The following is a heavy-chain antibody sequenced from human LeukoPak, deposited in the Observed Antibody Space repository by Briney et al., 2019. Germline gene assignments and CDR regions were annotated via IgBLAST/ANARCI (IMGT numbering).Heavy chain of an antibody. CDR2: INPNSGGT. CDR1: GYTFTGYY. J-gene: IGHJ6*02. V-gene: IGHV1-2*02. CDR3: ARFLKDYVFGGVYYPYYYYGRDV. Sequence: ASVKVSCKASGYTFTGYYMHWVRQAPGQGLEWMGWINPNSGGTNYAQKFQGRVTMTRDTSISTAYMELSRLRSDDTAVYYCARFLKDYVFGGVYYPYYYYGRDVGGQGTTVTVSS. D-gene: IGHD3-3*01.